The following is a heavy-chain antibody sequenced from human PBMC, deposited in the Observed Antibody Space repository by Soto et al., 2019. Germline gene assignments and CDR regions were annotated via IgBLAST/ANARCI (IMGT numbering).Heavy chain of an antibody. D-gene: IGHD3-3*01. CDR2: ISAYNGNT. V-gene: IGHV1-18*04. Sequence: ASVKVSCKASGYTFTSYGISWVRQAPGQGLEWMGWISAYNGNTNYAQKLQGRVTMTTDTSTSTAYMELRSLRSDDTAVYYCARAKPTYYDFWSGYYYYYGMDVWGQGXTVTVSS. J-gene: IGHJ6*02. CDR1: GYTFTSYG. CDR3: ARAKPTYYDFWSGYYYYYGMDV.